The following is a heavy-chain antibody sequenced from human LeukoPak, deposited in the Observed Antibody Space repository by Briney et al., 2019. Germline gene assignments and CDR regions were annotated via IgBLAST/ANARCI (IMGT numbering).Heavy chain of an antibody. D-gene: IGHD5-24*01. Sequence: GGALRLSRVVSRFNLDNFAMHSVRPPLGKGLAWVAVISHDGRTKYCAESMKRRITISRDHSKNTLFLQMNNLRSEDTAVYFCARPSPPGDGYNPPDHWGQGTLVTVSS. CDR1: RFNLDNFA. CDR3: ARPSPPGDGYNPPDH. J-gene: IGHJ4*02. V-gene: IGHV3-30*04. CDR2: ISHDGRTK.